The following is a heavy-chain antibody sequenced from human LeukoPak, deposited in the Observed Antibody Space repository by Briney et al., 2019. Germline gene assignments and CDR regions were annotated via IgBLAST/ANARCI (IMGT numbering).Heavy chain of an antibody. D-gene: IGHD3-10*01. Sequence: SETLSLTCTVSGGSISSYYWSWIRQPPGKGLEWIGYIYYSGTTNYNPSLKSRVTISVATSKNQFSLNLSSVTAADMALYYCAKDRGQTGDPSLFDYWGQGTLVTVSS. V-gene: IGHV4-59*01. J-gene: IGHJ4*02. CDR1: GGSISSYY. CDR3: AKDRGQTGDPSLFDY. CDR2: IYYSGTT.